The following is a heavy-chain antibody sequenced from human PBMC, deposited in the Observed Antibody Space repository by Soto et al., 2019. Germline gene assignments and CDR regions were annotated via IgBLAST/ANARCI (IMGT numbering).Heavy chain of an antibody. CDR3: VKDSYYDSSGYQYDWYFDL. CDR2: INSGGGST. V-gene: IGHV3-64D*06. D-gene: IGHD3-22*01. Sequence: PGGSLRLSCAASGFTFSSYWMHWVRQAPGKGLIWVSPINSGGGSTYYADSVKGRFTISRDNSKNTLYLQMSSLRAEDTAVYYCVKDSYYDSSGYQYDWYFDLWGRGTLVTVSS. CDR1: GFTFSSYW. J-gene: IGHJ2*01.